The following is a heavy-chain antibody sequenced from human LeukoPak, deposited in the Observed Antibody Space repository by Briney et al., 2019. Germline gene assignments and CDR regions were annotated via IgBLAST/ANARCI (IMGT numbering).Heavy chain of an antibody. V-gene: IGHV4-61*01. Sequence: SGTLSLTCAVSGGSISSNNYWTWIRQPPGKGLEWIGYFYNSGSTNYNPSLKSRVTISVDTSKNQFSLKLTSVTAADTAVYYCARGGVVVPAAPHFDYWGQGTLVTVSS. J-gene: IGHJ4*02. D-gene: IGHD2-2*01. CDR3: ARGGVVVPAAPHFDY. CDR2: FYNSGST. CDR1: GGSISSNNY.